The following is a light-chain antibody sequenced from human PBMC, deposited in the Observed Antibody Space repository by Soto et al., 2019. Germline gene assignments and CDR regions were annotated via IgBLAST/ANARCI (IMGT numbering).Light chain of an antibody. J-gene: IGLJ1*01. CDR1: SSDIGGYNV. CDR3: NSYRTVSTYV. CDR2: DVG. V-gene: IGLV2-14*01. Sequence: QSALTQPASVSGSPGQSITIACTGTSSDIGGYNVVSWYQQHPGKAPKLLIYDVGNRPSGVSNRVSGSKSGNTASLTISGLQAEDEAHYYCNSYRTVSTYVFGTGTKLTVL.